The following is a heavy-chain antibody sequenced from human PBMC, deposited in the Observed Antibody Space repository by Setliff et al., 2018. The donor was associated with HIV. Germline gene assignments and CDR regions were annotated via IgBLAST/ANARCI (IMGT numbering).Heavy chain of an antibody. CDR2: INTNTGNP. D-gene: IGHD2-2*01. V-gene: IGHV7-4-1*02. J-gene: IGHJ4*01. CDR3: AREKRAFIVVVPAAIDY. CDR1: GYTFTSYA. Sequence: GASVKVSCKASGYTFTSYAMNWVRQAPGQGLEWMGWINTNTGNPTYAQGFTGRFVFSLDTSVSTAYLQISSLKAEDTAVYYCAREKRAFIVVVPAAIDYWGHGTLVTVS.